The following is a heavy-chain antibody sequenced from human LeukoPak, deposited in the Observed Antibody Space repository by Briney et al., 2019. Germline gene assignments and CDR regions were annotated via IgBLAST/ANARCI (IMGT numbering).Heavy chain of an antibody. D-gene: IGHD3-10*01. CDR1: GGSISSSSYY. J-gene: IGHJ5*02. CDR2: IYYSGIT. V-gene: IGHV4-39*02. CDR3: ARDRGELLPYWFDP. Sequence: PSETLSLTCTVSGGSISSSSYYWGWIRQPPGKGLEWIGSIYYSGITYYNPSLKSRVTISVDTSKNQFSLKLSSVTAADTAVYYCARDRGELLPYWFDPWGQGTLVTVSS.